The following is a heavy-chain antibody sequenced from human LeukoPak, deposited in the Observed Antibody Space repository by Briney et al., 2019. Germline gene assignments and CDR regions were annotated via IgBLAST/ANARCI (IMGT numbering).Heavy chain of an antibody. Sequence: SSETLSLTCTVSGGSISSRPYCWGWIRQPPGKGLEWLGSFFYSGSTNYKPSLKSRVTISVDTSKNQFSLKLSSVTAADTAVYYCARPYYGIFRYWGQGTLVTVSS. CDR1: GGSISSRPYC. D-gene: IGHD2-21*01. CDR2: FFYSGST. V-gene: IGHV4-39*01. J-gene: IGHJ4*02. CDR3: ARPYYGIFRY.